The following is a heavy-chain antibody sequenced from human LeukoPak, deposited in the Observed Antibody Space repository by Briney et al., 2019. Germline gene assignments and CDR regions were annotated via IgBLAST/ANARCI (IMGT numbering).Heavy chain of an antibody. CDR3: ANSQGGSDKWFDP. D-gene: IGHD1-26*01. CDR2: ISSSSSTI. Sequence: GGSLRLSCAASGFTFSSYSMNWVRQAPGKGLEWVSYISSSSSTIYYADPVRGRFTISRDNSKSTLYLEMSSLRVEDTAVYYCANSQGGSDKWFDPWGQGTLVTVSS. V-gene: IGHV3-48*01. CDR1: GFTFSSYS. J-gene: IGHJ5*02.